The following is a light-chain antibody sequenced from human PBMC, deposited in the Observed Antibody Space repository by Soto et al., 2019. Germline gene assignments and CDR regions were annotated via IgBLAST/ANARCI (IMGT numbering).Light chain of an antibody. J-gene: IGKJ1*01. CDR3: QQGCSTPWT. Sequence: DIQMTMAPSTLSASVGDRVTITGRASQSISSWLAWYQQKPGKAPKLLIYAASNLQSGVPSRFSASGSGTDFTLTLNSLQPEDFATYYCQQGCSTPWTFGQGTKVDIK. CDR2: AAS. CDR1: QSISSW. V-gene: IGKV1-39*01.